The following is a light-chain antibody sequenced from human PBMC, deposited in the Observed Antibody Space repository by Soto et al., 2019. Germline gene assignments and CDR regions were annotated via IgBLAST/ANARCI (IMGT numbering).Light chain of an antibody. CDR2: AAS. Sequence: DFQMTESPSSLSASVGDRVPISCRASQSISSYLNWYHQKPGKAPKLLIYAASSLQSGVPSRFSGSGSGTDFTLTISSLQPEDFATYYCQQSYSTSITFGQGTRLEIK. CDR1: QSISSY. J-gene: IGKJ5*01. V-gene: IGKV1-39*01. CDR3: QQSYSTSIT.